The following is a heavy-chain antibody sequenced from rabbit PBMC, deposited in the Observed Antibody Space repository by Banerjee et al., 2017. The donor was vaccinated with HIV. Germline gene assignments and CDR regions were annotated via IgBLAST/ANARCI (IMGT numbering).Heavy chain of an antibody. CDR2: IGAGST. Sequence: QEQLEESGGGLVKPGASLTLTCTASGFSFSSNYWLCWVRQAPGKGLEWIACIGAGSTYYATWAKGRFTISKTSSTTVTLQMTSLTAADTATYFCARDAGYAGSNLWGPGTLVTVS. CDR3: ARDAGYAGSNL. D-gene: IGHD4-2*01. J-gene: IGHJ4*01. CDR1: GFSFSSNYW. V-gene: IGHV1S45*01.